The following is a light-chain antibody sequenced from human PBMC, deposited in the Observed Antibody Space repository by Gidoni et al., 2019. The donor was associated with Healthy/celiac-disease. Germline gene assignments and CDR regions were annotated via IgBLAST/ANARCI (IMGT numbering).Light chain of an antibody. CDR2: KAS. J-gene: IGKJ1*01. CDR3: QQYNSYPWT. Sequence: DTKMPQSPSTLSASVGDRVTITCRASQSISSWLAWYQQKPGKAPKLLIYKASSLESGVPSRFSGSGSGTEFTLTISSLQPDDFATYYCQQYNSYPWTFGQGTKVEIK. CDR1: QSISSW. V-gene: IGKV1-5*03.